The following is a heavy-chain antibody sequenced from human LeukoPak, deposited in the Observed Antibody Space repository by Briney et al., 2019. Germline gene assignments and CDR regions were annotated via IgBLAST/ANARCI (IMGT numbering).Heavy chain of an antibody. Sequence: GGSLTLSCAVSGFTFSSYSMKWVSQAPEKVRGWVSYFSSSSSNIYYADSVKGRFTISRDNAKKSLYLQMDSVRVEDMGMYYCASGESDPWGQGTLVTVSS. CDR1: GFTFSSYS. CDR2: FSSSSSNI. CDR3: ASGESDP. V-gene: IGHV3-21*05. D-gene: IGHD3-10*01. J-gene: IGHJ5*02.